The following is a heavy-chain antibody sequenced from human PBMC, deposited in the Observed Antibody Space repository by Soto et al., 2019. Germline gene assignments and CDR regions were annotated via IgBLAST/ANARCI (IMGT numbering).Heavy chain of an antibody. CDR2: INPSGGST. J-gene: IGHJ5*02. Sequence: GASVKVSCKGSGNTFTYVYLHWVRQAPGQGLEWMGIINPSGGSTSYAQKFQGRVTMTRDTSTSTVYMELSSLRSEDTAVYYCARGVVVRFDPWGQGTLVTVSS. CDR1: GNTFTYVY. CDR3: ARGVVVRFDP. V-gene: IGHV1-46*01. D-gene: IGHD2-2*01.